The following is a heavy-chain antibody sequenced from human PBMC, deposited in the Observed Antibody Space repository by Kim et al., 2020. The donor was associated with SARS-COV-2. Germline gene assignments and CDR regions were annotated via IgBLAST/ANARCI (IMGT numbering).Heavy chain of an antibody. V-gene: IGHV4-30-4*01. CDR2: IYYSGST. Sequence: SETLSLTCTVSGGSISSGDYYWSWIRQPPGKGLEWIGYIYYSGSTYYNPSLKSRVTISVDTSKNQFSLKLSSVTAADTAVYYCARGRMYYYDSTDAFDIWGQGTMVTVSS. J-gene: IGHJ3*02. CDR3: ARGRMYYYDSTDAFDI. CDR1: GGSISSGDYY. D-gene: IGHD3-22*01.